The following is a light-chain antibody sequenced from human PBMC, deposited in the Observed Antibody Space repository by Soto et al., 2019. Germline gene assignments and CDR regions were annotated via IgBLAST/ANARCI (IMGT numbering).Light chain of an antibody. CDR2: GAS. CDR3: QQHGSSPWM. J-gene: IGKJ1*01. V-gene: IGKV3-20*01. Sequence: EVVLTQSPGTLSLSPGERATLSCRASQSVSSNYAAWYQQIPGQTPRLLIYGASSRATGIPDRFSGSGSGTDFTLTISRLEPEDFAVYYCQQHGSSPWMFGQGTQLDIK. CDR1: QSVSSNY.